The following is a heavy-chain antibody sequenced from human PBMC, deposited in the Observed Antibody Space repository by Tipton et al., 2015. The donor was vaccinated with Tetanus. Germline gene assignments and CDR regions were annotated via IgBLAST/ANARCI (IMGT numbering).Heavy chain of an antibody. V-gene: IGHV4-61*01. CDR2: ILYGGGT. J-gene: IGHJ1*01. D-gene: IGHD2-8*02. CDR1: GGSVSSGSYY. CDR3: AGVTAQRTELYFEH. Sequence: TLSLTCSIFGGSVSSGSYYWAWIRQPPGKGLEYIGYILYGGGTHYNPSLKSRVTVSADPSQNQISLKMTSVTAADTAVYYCAGVTAQRTELYFEHWGQGTQVTVSS.